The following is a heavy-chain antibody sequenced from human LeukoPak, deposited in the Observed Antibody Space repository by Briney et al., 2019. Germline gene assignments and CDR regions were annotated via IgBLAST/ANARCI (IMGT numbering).Heavy chain of an antibody. D-gene: IGHD2-15*01. CDR2: ISGSGGTT. J-gene: IGHJ6*02. V-gene: IGHV3-23*01. Sequence: PGGSLRLSCAASGFTFSSYGMIWVRQAPGKGLEWVSGISGSGGTTFYADSVKGRFTISRDNSKNTLCLQMDSLRAEDTAVYYCAKGGSGHYYGMDVWGQGATVTVSS. CDR3: AKGGSGHYYGMDV. CDR1: GFTFSSYG.